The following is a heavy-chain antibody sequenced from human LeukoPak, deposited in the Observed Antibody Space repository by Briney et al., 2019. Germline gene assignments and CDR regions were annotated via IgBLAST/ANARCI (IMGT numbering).Heavy chain of an antibody. CDR1: GGSIFGFY. J-gene: IGHJ4*02. CDR3: ARGRHSDVSGFNPTYYFDS. D-gene: IGHD3-16*01. CDR2: IYNTLDV. Sequence: PSETLSLTCSVSGGSIFGFYWTWIRQSPRGDLEYIGNIYNTLDVNYNPSLKSRVTISIDMSRSQFALRLNSVTAADTAIYYCARGRHSDVSGFNPTYYFDSWGQGALVTVSS. V-gene: IGHV4-59*01.